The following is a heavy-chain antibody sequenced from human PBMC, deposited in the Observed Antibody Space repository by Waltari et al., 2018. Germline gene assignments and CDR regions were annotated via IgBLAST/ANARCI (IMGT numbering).Heavy chain of an antibody. J-gene: IGHJ5*02. V-gene: IGHV1-69*02. Sequence: QVQLVQSGAEVKKPGSSVKVSCKASGGTFSSYTISRVRQAPGQGLEWMGRIIPILGIANYAQKFQGRVTITADKSTSTAYMELSSLRSEDTAVYYCARGSSYYYDKDNWFDPWGQGTLVTVSS. CDR2: IIPILGIA. D-gene: IGHD3-22*01. CDR3: ARGSSYYYDKDNWFDP. CDR1: GGTFSSYT.